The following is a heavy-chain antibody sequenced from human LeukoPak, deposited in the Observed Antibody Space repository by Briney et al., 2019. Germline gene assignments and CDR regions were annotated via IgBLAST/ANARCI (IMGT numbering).Heavy chain of an antibody. V-gene: IGHV4-59*01. CDR1: GGSISSYY. Sequence: SETLSLTCTVSGGSISSYYWSWIRQPSGKGLEWIGYIYYSGSTNYNPSLKSRVTISVDTSKNQFSLKLSFVTAADTAVYYCAREVVVTADSYYYYYGMDVWGQGTTVTVSS. CDR2: IYYSGST. J-gene: IGHJ6*02. CDR3: AREVVVTADSYYYYYGMDV. D-gene: IGHD2-21*02.